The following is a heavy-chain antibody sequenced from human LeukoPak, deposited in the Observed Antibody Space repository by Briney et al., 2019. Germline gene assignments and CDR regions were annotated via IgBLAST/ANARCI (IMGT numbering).Heavy chain of an antibody. V-gene: IGHV3-7*01. CDR1: GFSFSSYW. D-gene: IGHD6-19*01. Sequence: GGSLRLSCTASGFSFSSYWMSWVRQAPGKGLEWVANIKQDGSDKYYVDSVKGRFTISRDNAKNSLYLQINSLRAEDSALYYCARASAVAGTRDYWGQGTLVTVSS. CDR3: ARASAVAGTRDY. J-gene: IGHJ4*02. CDR2: IKQDGSDK.